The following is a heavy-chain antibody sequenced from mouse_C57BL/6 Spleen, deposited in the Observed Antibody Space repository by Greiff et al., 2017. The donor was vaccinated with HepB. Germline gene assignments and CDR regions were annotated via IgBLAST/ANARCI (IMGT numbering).Heavy chain of an antibody. D-gene: IGHD4-1*01. CDR3: ARELGYAMDY. J-gene: IGHJ4*01. CDR2: IYPGDGDT. V-gene: IGHV1-82*01. CDR1: GYAFSSSW. Sequence: VQLQQSGPELVKPGASVKISCKASGYAFSSSWMNWVKQRPGKGLEWIGRIYPGDGDTNYNGKFKGKATLTADKSSSTAYMQLSSRTSEDSAVYFCARELGYAMDYWGQGTSVTVSS.